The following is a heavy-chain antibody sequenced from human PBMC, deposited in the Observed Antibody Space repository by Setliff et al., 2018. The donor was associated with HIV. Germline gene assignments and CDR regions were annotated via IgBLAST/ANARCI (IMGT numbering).Heavy chain of an antibody. Sequence: SETLSLTCTVSGGSISTYYWSWIRQPPGKGLEWIGYIYYSGSSYYSPSLRSRLTISIDTAENRISLRLSSVTAADTALYYCARQNFSDSSGYGAGGTFDVWGRGTMVTVSS. V-gene: IGHV4-59*08. CDR1: GGSISTYY. CDR2: IYYSGSS. J-gene: IGHJ3*01. CDR3: ARQNFSDSSGYGAGGTFDV. D-gene: IGHD3-22*01.